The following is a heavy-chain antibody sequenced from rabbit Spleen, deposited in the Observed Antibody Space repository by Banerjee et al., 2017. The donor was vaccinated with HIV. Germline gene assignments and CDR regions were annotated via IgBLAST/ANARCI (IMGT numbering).Heavy chain of an antibody. CDR3: ARDTGSSFSTYGMDL. CDR2: IGAGSGTT. J-gene: IGHJ6*01. D-gene: IGHD8-1*01. CDR1: GVSLNDKDV. V-gene: IGHV1S45*01. Sequence: QEQLVESGGGLVQPEGSLTLTCKASGVSLNDKDVMCWVRQAPGKGLEWIGCIGAGSGTTYYASWAKGRFTISKTSSTTVTLQMTSLTAADTATYFCARDTGSSFSTYGMDLWGPGTLVTVS.